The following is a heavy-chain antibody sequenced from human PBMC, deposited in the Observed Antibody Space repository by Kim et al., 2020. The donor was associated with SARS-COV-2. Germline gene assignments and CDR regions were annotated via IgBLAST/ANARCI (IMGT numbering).Heavy chain of an antibody. Sequence: GGSLRLSCAASGFTFSSYWMSWVRQAPGKGLEWVANIKQDGSEKYYVDSVKGRFTISRDNAKNSLYLQMNSLRAEDTAVYYCARHRVNTYYYGSGSGDAFDIWGQGTMVTVSS. CDR2: IKQDGSEK. CDR3: ARHRVNTYYYGSGSGDAFDI. V-gene: IGHV3-7*01. CDR1: GFTFSSYW. J-gene: IGHJ3*02. D-gene: IGHD3-10*01.